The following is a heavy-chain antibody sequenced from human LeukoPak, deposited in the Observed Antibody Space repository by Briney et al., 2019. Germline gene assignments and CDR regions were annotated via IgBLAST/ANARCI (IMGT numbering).Heavy chain of an antibody. J-gene: IGHJ3*02. V-gene: IGHV1-2*02. CDR3: ARDPPIGGADVFDI. CDR1: GYTFTGYY. D-gene: IGHD3-10*01. CDR2: INLNSGGT. Sequence: ASLKVSCKAAGYTFTGYYMHWVRQAPGQGLEWMGWINLNSGGTNYAQKFQGRVTMTRDTSISTAYMELSRLTSDDTAVYYCARDPPIGGADVFDIWGQGTMVTVSS.